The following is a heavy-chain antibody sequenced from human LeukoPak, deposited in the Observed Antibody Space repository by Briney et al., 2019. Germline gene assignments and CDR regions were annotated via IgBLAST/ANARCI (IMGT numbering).Heavy chain of an antibody. CDR2: IYTSGST. D-gene: IGHD2-15*01. Sequence: SQTLSLTCTVSGGSISSGRYYWRWIRQPAGKGLEWIGRIYTSGSTNYNPSLKSRVTVSVDTSKNQFSLKLSSVTAADTAVYYCARDTAAYCSGVSCYYPDYWGRGTLVTVSS. V-gene: IGHV4-61*02. J-gene: IGHJ4*02. CDR1: GGSISSGRYY. CDR3: ARDTAAYCSGVSCYYPDY.